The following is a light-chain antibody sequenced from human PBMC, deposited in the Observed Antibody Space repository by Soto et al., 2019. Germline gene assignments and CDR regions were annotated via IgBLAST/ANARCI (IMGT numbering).Light chain of an antibody. CDR1: QSVSSY. V-gene: IGKV3-11*01. J-gene: IGKJ1*01. CDR3: LKHYAWPWT. CDR2: DES. Sequence: VLTQSPATLSLSPGDRGTLSCRASQSVSSYLAWYQQKTGQAPRLLIYDESNRATGIPDRLSGSGSGTELNLTISGLQSEDSGVYYCLKHYAWPWTCGQGTKVDIK.